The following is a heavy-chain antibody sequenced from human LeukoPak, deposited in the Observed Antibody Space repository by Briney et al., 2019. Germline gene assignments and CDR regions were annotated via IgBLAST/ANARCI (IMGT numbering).Heavy chain of an antibody. Sequence: PGGSPRLSCAASGFTFSSYWMSWVRQAPGKGLEWVANIKQDGSEKYYVDSVKGRFTISRDNAKNSLYLQMNSLRAEDTAVYYCARAGYRYCSGGSCYVPSWWGQGTLVTVSS. CDR3: ARAGYRYCSGGSCYVPSW. V-gene: IGHV3-7*01. J-gene: IGHJ4*02. CDR2: IKQDGSEK. D-gene: IGHD2-15*01. CDR1: GFTFSSYW.